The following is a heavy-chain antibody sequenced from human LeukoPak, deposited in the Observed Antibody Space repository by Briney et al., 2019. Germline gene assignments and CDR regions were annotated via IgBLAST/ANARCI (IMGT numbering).Heavy chain of an antibody. Sequence: ASVKVSCKASGGTFSSCAISWVRQAPGQGLEWMGGIIPIFGTANYAQKFQGRVTITTDESTSTAYMELSSLRSEDTAVYYCARGYSYGGFDYWGQGTLVTVSS. CDR3: ARGYSYGGFDY. V-gene: IGHV1-69*05. CDR2: IIPIFGTA. J-gene: IGHJ4*02. D-gene: IGHD5-18*01. CDR1: GGTFSSCA.